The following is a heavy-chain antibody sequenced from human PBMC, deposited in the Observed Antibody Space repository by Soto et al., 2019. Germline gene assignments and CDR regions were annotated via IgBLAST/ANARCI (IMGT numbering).Heavy chain of an antibody. J-gene: IGHJ5*02. CDR2: INSDGSST. D-gene: IGHD6-13*01. CDR1: GFTFSSYW. V-gene: IGHV3-74*01. CDR3: ARASIDSSSWYSNWFDP. Sequence: EVQLVESGGGLVQPGGSLRLSCAASGFTFSSYWMHWVRQAPGKGLVWVSRINSDGSSTSYADSVKGRFTISRDNAKNTLYLQMNSLRAEDTAVYYCARASIDSSSWYSNWFDPWGQGTLVTVSS.